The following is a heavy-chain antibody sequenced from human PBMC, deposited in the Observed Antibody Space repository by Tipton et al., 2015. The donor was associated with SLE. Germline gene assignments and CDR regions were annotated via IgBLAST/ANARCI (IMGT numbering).Heavy chain of an antibody. CDR1: GFTFSSYG. CDR2: IRYDGSNK. J-gene: IGHJ3*02. Sequence: SLRLACAASGFTFSSYGMHWVRQAPGTGLAWVAFIRYDGSNKYYADSVKGRFTISRDNSKNTLYLQMNSLRAEDTAVYYCAKDGGYCSGGSCLAAFDIWGQGTMVTVSS. D-gene: IGHD2-15*01. CDR3: AKDGGYCSGGSCLAAFDI. V-gene: IGHV3-30*02.